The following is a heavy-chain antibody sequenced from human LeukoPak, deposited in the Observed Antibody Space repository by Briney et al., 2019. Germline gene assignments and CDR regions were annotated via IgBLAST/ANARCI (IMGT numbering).Heavy chain of an antibody. CDR1: GGSISSYY. J-gene: IGHJ4*02. CDR3: ARDYCSGGSCYSGFDC. V-gene: IGHV4-4*07. Sequence: PSETLSLTCTVSGGSISSYYWSWIRQPAGKGLEWIGRIYTSGSTNYNPSLKSRVTMSVDTSKNQFSLKLSSVTAADTAVYYCARDYCSGGSCYSGFDCWGQGTLVTVSS. CDR2: IYTSGST. D-gene: IGHD2-15*01.